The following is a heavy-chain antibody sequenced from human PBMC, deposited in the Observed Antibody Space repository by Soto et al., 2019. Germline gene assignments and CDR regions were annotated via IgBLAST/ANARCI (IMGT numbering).Heavy chain of an antibody. D-gene: IGHD2-15*01. CDR1: GFSLSTSGVG. V-gene: IGHV2-5*02. CDR2: IYWDDDK. J-gene: IGHJ1*01. Sequence: QITLKESGPALVKPTQTLTLTCTFSGFSLSTSGVGVGWIRQPPGKALEWLALIYWDDDKRYSPSLKSRLTLTKDTSKNQVVLTMTNMDPVDTATYYCAHDVGGLAYFQHWGQGTLVTVSS. CDR3: AHDVGGLAYFQH.